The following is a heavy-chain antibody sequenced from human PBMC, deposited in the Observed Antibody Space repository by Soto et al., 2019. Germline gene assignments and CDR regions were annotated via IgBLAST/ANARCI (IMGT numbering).Heavy chain of an antibody. CDR3: AGDGDYDVLTGYYHY. J-gene: IGHJ4*01. V-gene: IGHV1-18*01. Sequence: EASVKVSCKASGYTFTTYGINWVRQAPGQGLEWMGWISAYNGNTIYAQKLQGRVTMTTDTSTSTAYMELTSLRSDDTAVYCCAGDGDYDVLTGYYHYLGQGTLGTGSS. CDR1: GYTFTTYG. D-gene: IGHD3-9*01. CDR2: ISAYNGNT.